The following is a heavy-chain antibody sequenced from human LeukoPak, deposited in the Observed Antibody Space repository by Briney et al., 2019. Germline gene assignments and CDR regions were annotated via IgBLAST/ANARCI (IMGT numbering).Heavy chain of an antibody. D-gene: IGHD3-10*01. CDR1: GFTFSSYD. CDR2: ISTAGDT. J-gene: IGHJ4*02. V-gene: IGHV3-13*01. Sequence: PGGSLRLSCAASGFTFSSYDMHWVRQATGKGLEWVSAISTAGDTYYPGSVKGRFTISSENDKNSLYLQMNSLRAGDTAVYYCARGKAGVDFDYWGQGTLVTVSS. CDR3: ARGKAGVDFDY.